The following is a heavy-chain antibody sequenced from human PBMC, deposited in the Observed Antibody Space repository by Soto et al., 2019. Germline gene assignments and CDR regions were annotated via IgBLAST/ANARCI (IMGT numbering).Heavy chain of an antibody. V-gene: IGHV1-3*01. CDR1: GYTFSIFA. D-gene: IGHD1-1*01. Sequence: QVHLVQSGAEVTKPGASVKVSCKTSGYTFSIFAIHWVRQAPGQGLEWMAWINPGDGYTRLLQKFQGRVTVTRDTSATTVFMELNSLTSEDTAVYYCAVGGGGTRYWGQGTQVTVSS. CDR3: AVGGGGTRY. J-gene: IGHJ4*02. CDR2: INPGDGYT.